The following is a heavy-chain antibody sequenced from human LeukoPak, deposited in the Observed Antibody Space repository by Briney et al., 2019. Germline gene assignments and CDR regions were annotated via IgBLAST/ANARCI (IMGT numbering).Heavy chain of an antibody. V-gene: IGHV3-30-3*01. D-gene: IGHD3-22*01. CDR2: ISYDGSNK. J-gene: IGHJ3*02. Sequence: PGRSLRLSCAASGFTFSSYAMHWVRQAPGKGLEWVAVISYDGSNKYYADSVKGRFTISRDNSKNMVYLQMSSLRAEDTAVYYCAASITMIDDALDMWGQGTMITVSS. CDR3: AASITMIDDALDM. CDR1: GFTFSSYA.